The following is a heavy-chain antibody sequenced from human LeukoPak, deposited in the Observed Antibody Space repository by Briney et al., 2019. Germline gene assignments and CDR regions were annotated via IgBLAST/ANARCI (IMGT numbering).Heavy chain of an antibody. J-gene: IGHJ4*02. CDR1: GFTFSSYA. V-gene: IGHV3-64*01. CDR3: ARDGDGNYFDY. Sequence: QPGGSRRLSCAASGFTFSSYAMHWVRQAPGKGLEYVSAISSNGGSTYYANSVKGRFTISRDNSKNTLYLQMGSLRAEDMAVYYCARDGDGNYFDYRGQGTLVTVSS. D-gene: IGHD7-27*01. CDR2: ISSNGGST.